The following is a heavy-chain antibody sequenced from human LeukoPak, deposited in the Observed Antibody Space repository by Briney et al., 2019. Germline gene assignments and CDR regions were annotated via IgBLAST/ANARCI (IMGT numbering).Heavy chain of an antibody. D-gene: IGHD6-13*01. CDR2: IYYSGST. V-gene: IGHV4-59*12. Sequence: PSETLSLTCAVYGGSFSTYYWSWIRQPPGKGLEWIGYIYYSGSTNYNPSLKSRVTISVDTSKNQFSLKLSSVTAADTAVYYCARGTTGYSSSWFRLWGQGTLVTVSS. J-gene: IGHJ4*02. CDR3: ARGTTGYSSSWFRL. CDR1: GGSFSTYY.